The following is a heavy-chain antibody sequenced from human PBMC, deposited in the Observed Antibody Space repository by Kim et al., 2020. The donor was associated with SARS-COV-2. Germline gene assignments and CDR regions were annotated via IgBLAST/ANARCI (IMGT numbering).Heavy chain of an antibody. CDR3: ARDRVLQLWYLYCGLGV. CDR1: GFTFSSYS. V-gene: IGHV3-33*08. CDR2: IWYDGSNT. Sequence: GGSLRLSCAASGFTFSSYSMHWVRQAPGKGLEWVAVIWYDGSNTYYADSVKGRFTISRDNSKNTLYLQMNSLRAEDTAVYYCARDRVLQLWYLYCGLGVWGQGTTVAVCS. D-gene: IGHD5-18*01. J-gene: IGHJ6*02.